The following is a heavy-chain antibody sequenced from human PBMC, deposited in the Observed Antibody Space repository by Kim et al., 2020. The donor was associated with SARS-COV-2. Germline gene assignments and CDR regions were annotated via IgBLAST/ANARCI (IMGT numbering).Heavy chain of an antibody. Sequence: SETLSLTCTVSGGSISGYFWSWIRQPPGKVLEWIGYIYYGGRTKYNPSLMSRVTISVDTAKNQFSLKLTSVTAADTALYYCARVGTKDYGDLYFDFWDQGTLVTVSS. D-gene: IGHD4-17*01. V-gene: IGHV4-59*01. CDR2: IYYGGRT. J-gene: IGHJ4*02. CDR3: ARVGTKDYGDLYFDF. CDR1: GGSISGYF.